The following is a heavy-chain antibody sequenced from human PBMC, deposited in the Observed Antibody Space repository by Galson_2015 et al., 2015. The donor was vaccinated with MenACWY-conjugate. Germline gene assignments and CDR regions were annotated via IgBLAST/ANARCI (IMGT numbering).Heavy chain of an antibody. J-gene: IGHJ4*02. CDR2: ISGSGDST. V-gene: IGHV3-23*01. CDR1: GFTFSSYA. Sequence: SLRLSCAASGFTFSSYAMNWVRQAPGKGLEWVSAISGSGDSTYYADSVKGRFTISRDNSGNTLYLLMISLGAEDTAVYYCAQDRALYYFGSGSSIFDYWGQGTLVTVSS. D-gene: IGHD3-10*01. CDR3: AQDRALYYFGSGSSIFDY.